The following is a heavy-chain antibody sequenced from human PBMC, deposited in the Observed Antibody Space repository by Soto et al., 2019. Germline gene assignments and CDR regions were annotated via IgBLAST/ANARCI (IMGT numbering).Heavy chain of an antibody. J-gene: IGHJ6*02. Sequence: EVQLVASGGGLVQPGRSLRLSCAASGFSFEDYAMHWVRQAPGKGLEWVAGIAWNSDIIGYADSVKGRVTISRDNSKNSLYLQMNRLRPEDTALYYCAKDHYGSAIYGMDVCGQGTTVTVSS. CDR2: IAWNSDII. D-gene: IGHD3-10*01. CDR3: AKDHYGSAIYGMDV. CDR1: GFSFEDYA. V-gene: IGHV3-9*01.